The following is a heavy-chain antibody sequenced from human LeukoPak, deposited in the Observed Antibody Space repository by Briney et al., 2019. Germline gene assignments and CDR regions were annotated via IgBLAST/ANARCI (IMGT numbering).Heavy chain of an antibody. J-gene: IGHJ4*02. D-gene: IGHD3-22*01. Sequence: PGGSLRLSCAASGFTFSSYAMNWVRQAPGKGLEWVSAIAGSGGRTYYADSVKGRFTISRDNSKNTLYLQMNSLRAEDTAVYYCAKDFPQVPQDYYDSICYFDYWGQGTLVTVSS. CDR1: GFTFSSYA. V-gene: IGHV3-23*01. CDR3: AKDFPQVPQDYYDSICYFDY. CDR2: IAGSGGRT.